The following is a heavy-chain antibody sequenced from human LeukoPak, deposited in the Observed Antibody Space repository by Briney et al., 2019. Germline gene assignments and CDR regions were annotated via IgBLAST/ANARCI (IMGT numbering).Heavy chain of an antibody. Sequence: SETLSLTCTVSGVSISSSSYYWGWIRQPPGKGLEWIGSIYYSGSTYSNPSLKSRVTISVDTSKNQFSLKLSSVTAADTAVYYCASPGGHYDSSGYYSFDYWGQGTLVTVSS. V-gene: IGHV4-39*01. J-gene: IGHJ4*02. D-gene: IGHD3-22*01. CDR3: ASPGGHYDSSGYYSFDY. CDR1: GVSISSSSYY. CDR2: IYYSGST.